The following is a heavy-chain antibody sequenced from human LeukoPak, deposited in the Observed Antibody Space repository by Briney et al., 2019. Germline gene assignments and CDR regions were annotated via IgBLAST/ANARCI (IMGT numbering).Heavy chain of an antibody. CDR2: ISWNSGSI. Sequence: PGGSLRLSCAASGFTFDDYAMHWVRQAPGKGLEWVSGISWNSGSIGYADSVKGRFTISRDNAKNSLYLQMNSLRAEDTALYYCAKDFGGAGSFFDYWGQGTLVTVSS. D-gene: IGHD3-10*01. J-gene: IGHJ4*02. CDR1: GFTFDDYA. CDR3: AKDFGGAGSFFDY. V-gene: IGHV3-9*01.